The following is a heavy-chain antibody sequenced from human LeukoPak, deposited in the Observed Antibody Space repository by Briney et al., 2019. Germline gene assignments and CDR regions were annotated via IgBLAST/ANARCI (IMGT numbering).Heavy chain of an antibody. CDR3: ARDDASATMGFDS. V-gene: IGHV1-69*05. D-gene: IGHD1-26*01. CDR1: GGTFSSSA. J-gene: IGHJ4*02. CDR2: VTPILGTT. Sequence: ASVKVSCKASGGTFSSSAISWVRRAPGQGLEWMGGVTPILGTTNYAQKFQDRVSITTDESTSTAYMELGSLRYVDTAVYYCARDDASATMGFDSWGQGTLVTVSS.